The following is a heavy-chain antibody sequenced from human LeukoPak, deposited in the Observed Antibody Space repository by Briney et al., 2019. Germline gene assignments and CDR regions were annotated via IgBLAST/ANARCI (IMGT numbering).Heavy chain of an antibody. CDR2: IKQDGSEK. Sequence: GGSLRLSCAASGFTFSSYWMSWVRQAPGKGLEWVANIKQDGSEKYYVDSVKGRFTISRDNAKNSLYLQMNSLRAEDTAVYYCARDPYCTNGVCFLPYYCYYYMDVWGKGTTVTVSS. CDR1: GFTFSSYW. D-gene: IGHD2-8*01. V-gene: IGHV3-7*01. J-gene: IGHJ6*03. CDR3: ARDPYCTNGVCFLPYYCYYYMDV.